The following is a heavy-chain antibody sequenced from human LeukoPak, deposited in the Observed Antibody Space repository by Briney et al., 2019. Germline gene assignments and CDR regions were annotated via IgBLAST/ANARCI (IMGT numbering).Heavy chain of an antibody. CDR3: AKEAPRGDGYRNYFDY. Sequence: GGSLRLSCAASGFTFSSYAMSWVRQAPGEGLEWVSAISGSGGSTSYADSVKGRFTVSRDNSKNTLYLQVNSLTAEDTAVYCCAKEAPRGDGYRNYFDYWGQGTLVTVSS. J-gene: IGHJ4*02. CDR1: GFTFSSYA. CDR2: ISGSGGST. D-gene: IGHD5-24*01. V-gene: IGHV3-23*01.